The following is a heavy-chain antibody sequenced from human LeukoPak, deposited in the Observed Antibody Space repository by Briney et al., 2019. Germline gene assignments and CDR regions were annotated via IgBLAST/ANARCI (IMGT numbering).Heavy chain of an antibody. Sequence: SQTLSLTCTVSGDFISSYYYSWIRQPAGKGLEWIGRVHSDGSTKYNPSLKSRVTMSVDTSKSQLSLNLTSVTAADTAIYFCAKDRLGLPAAIHYYGMDVWGQGTAVTVSS. CDR1: GDFISSYY. J-gene: IGHJ6*02. CDR2: VHSDGST. CDR3: AKDRLGLPAAIHYYGMDV. V-gene: IGHV4-4*07. D-gene: IGHD2-2*01.